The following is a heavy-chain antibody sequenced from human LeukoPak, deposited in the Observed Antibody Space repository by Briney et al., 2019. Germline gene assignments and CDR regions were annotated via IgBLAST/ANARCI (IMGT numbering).Heavy chain of an antibody. D-gene: IGHD1-1*01. CDR2: IYHSGST. V-gene: IGHV4-59*01. CDR1: GGSISTYY. J-gene: IGHJ4*02. Sequence: SETLSLTCTVSGGSISTYYWNWIRQPPGKGLEWIGYIYHSGSTNYNPSLQSRVTISVDTSKNQFSLNLNSVTAADTAVYYCAKDLRPDGINDFDHWGQGTLVTVSS. CDR3: AKDLRPDGINDFDH.